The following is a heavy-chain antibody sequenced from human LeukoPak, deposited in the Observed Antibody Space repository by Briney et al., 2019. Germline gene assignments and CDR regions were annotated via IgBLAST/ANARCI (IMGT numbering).Heavy chain of an antibody. J-gene: IGHJ1*01. Sequence: PGGSLRLSCAASGFTFTSYSMSWVRQAPGKGLEWVSGTSDRGDYTYYADSVKGRFTISRDSSKNTLFLQMNSLRAEDTALYFCAKKAQNKGHYPLATWGKGTLVTVSS. D-gene: IGHD2/OR15-2a*01. CDR2: TSDRGDYT. CDR1: GFTFTSYS. V-gene: IGHV3-23*01. CDR3: AKKAQNKGHYPLAT.